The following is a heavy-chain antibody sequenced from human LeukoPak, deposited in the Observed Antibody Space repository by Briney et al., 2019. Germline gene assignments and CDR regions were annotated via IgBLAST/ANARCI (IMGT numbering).Heavy chain of an antibody. CDR1: GYTFTSYA. D-gene: IGHD1-26*01. V-gene: IGHV7-4-1*02. J-gene: IGHJ4*02. Sequence: GASVKVSCKASGYTFTSYAMNWVRQAPGQGLEWMGWINTNTGNPTYAQGFTGRFVFSLDTSVSTAYLQISSLKAEDTAVYYCARDIVGATFVPGFDYWGQGTLVTVSS. CDR2: INTNTGNP. CDR3: ARDIVGATFVPGFDY.